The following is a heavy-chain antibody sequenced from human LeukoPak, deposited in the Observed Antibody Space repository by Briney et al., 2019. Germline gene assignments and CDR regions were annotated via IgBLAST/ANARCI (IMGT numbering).Heavy chain of an antibody. Sequence: SETLSLTCTVSGGSISSGGYYWSWIRQHPGKGLEWIGYIYYSGSTYYNPSLKSRVTISVDTSKNQFSLKLSSVTAADTAVYYCATGFVGVKYGMDVWGQGTTVTVSS. J-gene: IGHJ6*02. V-gene: IGHV4-31*03. CDR3: ATGFVGVKYGMDV. CDR1: GGSISSGGYY. D-gene: IGHD4/OR15-4a*01. CDR2: IYYSGST.